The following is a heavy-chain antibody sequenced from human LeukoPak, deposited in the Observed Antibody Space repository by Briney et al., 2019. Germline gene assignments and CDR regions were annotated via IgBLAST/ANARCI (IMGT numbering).Heavy chain of an antibody. V-gene: IGHV3-21*01. Sequence: MAGGSLRLSCAASDSTFSSFSMRWVRQAPGKGLFWVAAISSRSAHIYYADSVKGRFAISRDNAKKSLYLEMNNLRADDTAVYYCARDRSTSRYYHGMDVWGPGTTVIVSS. CDR2: ISSRSAHI. CDR1: DSTFSSFS. J-gene: IGHJ6*02. CDR3: ARDRSTSRYYHGMDV. D-gene: IGHD2-2*01.